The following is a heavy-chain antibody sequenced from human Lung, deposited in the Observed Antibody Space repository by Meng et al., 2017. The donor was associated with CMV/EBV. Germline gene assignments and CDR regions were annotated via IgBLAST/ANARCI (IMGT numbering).Heavy chain of an antibody. Sequence: GGSLRLXXATSGFNFRIYGMHWVRQLPGKGLEWVAFIRYDEKTKYYADSVKGRFTISRDNSKNTLYLQMNSLRAEDTAVYYCARGQGSTFGTGYGMDVWGQGXTVTVSS. V-gene: IGHV3-30*02. CDR2: IRYDEKTK. D-gene: IGHD3-3*01. CDR3: ARGQGSTFGTGYGMDV. J-gene: IGHJ6*02. CDR1: GFNFRIYG.